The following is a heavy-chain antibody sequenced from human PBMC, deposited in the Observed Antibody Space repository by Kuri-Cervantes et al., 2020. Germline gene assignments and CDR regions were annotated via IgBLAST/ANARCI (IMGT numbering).Heavy chain of an antibody. CDR1: GYTFSSYA. CDR2: IYPGDSDT. V-gene: IGHV5-51*01. CDR3: ARHGSIAAVFDY. J-gene: IGHJ4*02. Sequence: KVSCKASGYTFSSYAISWVRQAPGQGLEWMGIIYPGDSDTRYSPSFQGQVTISADKSISTAYLQWSSLKASDTAMYYCARHGSIAAVFDYWGQGTLVTVSS. D-gene: IGHD6-13*01.